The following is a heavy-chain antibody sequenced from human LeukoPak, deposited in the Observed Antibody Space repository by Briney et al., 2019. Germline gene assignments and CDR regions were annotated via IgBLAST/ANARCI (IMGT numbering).Heavy chain of an antibody. Sequence: SVKVSCKASGGTFSSYAISWVRQAPGQGLEWMGRIILILGIANYAQKFQGRVTITADKSTSTAYMELSSLRSEDTAVYYCARGGTKQGYCGGDCYPYWGQGTLVTVSS. D-gene: IGHD2-21*02. V-gene: IGHV1-69*04. CDR1: GGTFSSYA. CDR3: ARGGTKQGYCGGDCYPY. J-gene: IGHJ4*02. CDR2: IILILGIA.